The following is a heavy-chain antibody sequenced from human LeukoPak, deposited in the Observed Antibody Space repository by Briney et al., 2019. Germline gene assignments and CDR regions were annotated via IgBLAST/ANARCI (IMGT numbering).Heavy chain of an antibody. J-gene: IGHJ3*02. V-gene: IGHV4-4*07. CDR2: IYTSGST. CDR1: GGSISSYY. CDR3: ARWGVAATVDAFDI. D-gene: IGHD2-15*01. Sequence: PSETLSLTCTVSGGSISSYYWSWIRQPAGKGLEWIGRIYTSGSTNYNPSLKSRVTMSVDTSKNQFPLKLSSVTAADTAVYYCARWGVAATVDAFDIWGQGTMVTASS.